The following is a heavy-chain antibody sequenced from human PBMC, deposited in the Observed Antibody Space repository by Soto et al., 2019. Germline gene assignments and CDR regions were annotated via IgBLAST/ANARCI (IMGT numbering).Heavy chain of an antibody. CDR3: ASDNSGSASGFFDS. CDR1: GGSISSYH. V-gene: IGHV4-59*01. Sequence: SETLSLTCTVSGGSISSYHWSWIRQPPGKGLEWIGYIYYSGSTNYNPSLKSRVTISVDTSKNQFSLKLSSVTAADTAVYYCASDNSGSASGFFDSWGQGTLVTVSS. CDR2: IYYSGST. J-gene: IGHJ4*02. D-gene: IGHD1-26*01.